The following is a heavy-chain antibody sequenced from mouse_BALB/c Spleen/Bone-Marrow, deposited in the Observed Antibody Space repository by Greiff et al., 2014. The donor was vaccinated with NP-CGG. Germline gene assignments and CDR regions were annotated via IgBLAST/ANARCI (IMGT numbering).Heavy chain of an antibody. Sequence: VMLVESGPGLVAPSQSLSITCTVSGFSLTSYGVHWVRQPPGKGLEWLGVIWAGGSTNYNSALMSRLSISKDSSKSQVFLKVNSLQTDDTAMYYCARVYLWYFDVWGAGTTVIVSS. CDR2: IWAGGST. V-gene: IGHV2-9*02. CDR1: GFSLTSYG. CDR3: ARVYLWYFDV. J-gene: IGHJ1*01. D-gene: IGHD2-3*01.